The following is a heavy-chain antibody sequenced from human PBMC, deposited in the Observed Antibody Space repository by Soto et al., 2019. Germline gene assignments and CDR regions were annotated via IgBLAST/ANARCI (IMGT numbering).Heavy chain of an antibody. Sequence: EVQLVESGGGLVQPGGSLRLSCAASGFTFSDHYMDWVRQAPGKGLEWVGRSRNKANSDTTEYAASVKGRCTISRDDSKNSLYLQMNSLKTEDTAVYYCARASWNWGQGTLVTVSS. V-gene: IGHV3-72*01. D-gene: IGHD1-1*01. CDR1: GFTFSDHY. CDR2: SRNKANSDTT. J-gene: IGHJ4*02. CDR3: ARASWN.